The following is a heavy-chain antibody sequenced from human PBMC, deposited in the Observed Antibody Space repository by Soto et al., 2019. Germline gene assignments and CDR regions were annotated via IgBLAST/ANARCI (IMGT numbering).Heavy chain of an antibody. J-gene: IGHJ4*02. Sequence: APGKGLEWVSAISGSGGSTYYADSVKGRFTISRDNSKNTLYLQMNSLRAEDTAVYYCAKDLGFLTLVIDYWGQGTLVTVSS. CDR2: ISGSGGST. V-gene: IGHV3-23*01. D-gene: IGHD3-16*02. CDR3: AKDLGFLTLVIDY.